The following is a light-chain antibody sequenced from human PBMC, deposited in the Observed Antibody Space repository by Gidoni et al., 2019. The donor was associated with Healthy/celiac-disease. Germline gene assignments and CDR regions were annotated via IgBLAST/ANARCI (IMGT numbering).Light chain of an antibody. V-gene: IGLV2-23*01. Sequence: QYALTQPASVSGSPGQSITISCTGTSSDVGSYNLVSWYQQHPGKAPKLMIYEGSKRPSGVSTRFSCSKSGNTASLTISGLQAEDEADYYCCSYAGSSTLDVVFGGGTKLTVL. CDR3: CSYAGSSTLDVV. CDR1: SSDVGSYNL. J-gene: IGLJ2*01. CDR2: EGS.